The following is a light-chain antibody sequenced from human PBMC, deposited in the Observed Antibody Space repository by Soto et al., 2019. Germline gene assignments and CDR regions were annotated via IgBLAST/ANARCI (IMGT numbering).Light chain of an antibody. J-gene: IGLJ3*02. CDR1: SSDVGGYNY. V-gene: IGLV2-14*01. CDR3: SSYTSSSTWG. CDR2: EVS. Sequence: QSALTQPASVSGSPGQSITISCTGTSSDVGGYNYVSWYQQHPGKAPKLMIYEVSNRPSGVSNRFSGSKSGNTASLTNSGLQAEDEADYYCSSYTSSSTWGFGGGTKLTVL.